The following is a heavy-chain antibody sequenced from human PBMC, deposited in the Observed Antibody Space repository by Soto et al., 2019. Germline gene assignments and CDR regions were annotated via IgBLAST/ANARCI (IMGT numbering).Heavy chain of an antibody. J-gene: IGHJ4*02. CDR2: ICYDGSNK. CDR3: AAGEPLSY. Sequence: GGSLRFSCGASGFTVSSNYMSWVRQAPGKGLEGVAIICYDGSNKYYGDSVKGPFTISRNKFRHTVYLQMXGPRAENTAIYFCAAGEPLSYGCQGILVTVSS. V-gene: IGHV3-30*02. D-gene: IGHD3-16*01. CDR1: GFTVSSNY.